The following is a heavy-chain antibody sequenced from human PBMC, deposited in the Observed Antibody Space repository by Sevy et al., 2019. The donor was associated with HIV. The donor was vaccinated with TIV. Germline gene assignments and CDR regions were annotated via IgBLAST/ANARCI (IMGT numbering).Heavy chain of an antibody. D-gene: IGHD3-22*01. CDR2: ISSNGGST. V-gene: IGHV3-64*01. J-gene: IGHJ4*02. CDR3: AILAAYYYDSSGYPHSFDY. Sequence: GGSLRLSCAASGFTFSSYAMHWVRQAPGKGLEYVSAISSNGGSTYYANSVKGRFTISGDNSKNTLYLQMGSLRAEDMAVYYCAILAAYYYDSSGYPHSFDYWGQGTLVTVSS. CDR1: GFTFSSYA.